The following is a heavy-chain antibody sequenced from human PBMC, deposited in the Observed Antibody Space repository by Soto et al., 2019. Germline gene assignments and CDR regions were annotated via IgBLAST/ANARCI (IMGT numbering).Heavy chain of an antibody. CDR1: GGTFSSYA. CDR2: IIPIFGAA. CDR3: ARAMVASDAFDI. D-gene: IGHD2-15*01. J-gene: IGHJ3*02. V-gene: IGHV1-69*13. Sequence: GASVKVSCKASGGTFSSYAISWVRQAPGQGLEWMGGIIPIFGAANYAQKFQGRVTITADESTSTAYMELSSLRSEDTAVYYCARAMVASDAFDIWGQGTMVTVSS.